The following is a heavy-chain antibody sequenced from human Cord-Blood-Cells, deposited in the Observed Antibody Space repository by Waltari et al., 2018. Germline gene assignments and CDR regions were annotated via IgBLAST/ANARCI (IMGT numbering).Heavy chain of an antibody. CDR3: ATREWRYYGSGSHSAFDY. CDR2: VDPEDGET. J-gene: IGHJ4*02. D-gene: IGHD3-10*01. CDR1: GYTLTELS. Sequence: QVQLVQSGAEVKKHGASVQVYCQVSGYTLTELSRHWLRQAPGTGLEWMGGVDPEDGETIYAQKFQGRVTMTEDTSTDTAYMELSSLRSEDTAVYYCATREWRYYGSGSHSAFDYWGQGTLVTVSS. V-gene: IGHV1-24*01.